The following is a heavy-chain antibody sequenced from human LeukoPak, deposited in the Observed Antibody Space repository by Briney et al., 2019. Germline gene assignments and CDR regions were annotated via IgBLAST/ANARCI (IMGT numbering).Heavy chain of an antibody. D-gene: IGHD3-22*01. J-gene: IGHJ4*02. CDR1: GFTFTAHS. Sequence: GGSLRLSCAISGFTFTAHSMNWVRQAPGKGLEWVSFISSDSTYKYYGDSVKGRFTISRDNANVSLQMNSLRAEDTATYHCAREYDSKGRFDNWGQGTLVTVSS. CDR3: AREYDSKGRFDN. V-gene: IGHV3-21*01. CDR2: ISSDSTYK.